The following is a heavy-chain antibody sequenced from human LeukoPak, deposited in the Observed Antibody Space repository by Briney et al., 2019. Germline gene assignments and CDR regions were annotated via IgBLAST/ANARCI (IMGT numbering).Heavy chain of an antibody. J-gene: IGHJ5*02. CDR1: GYSISSGYY. Sequence: SETLSLTCAVSGYSISSGYYWGWIRQPPGKGLGWIGSIYHSGSTYYNPSLKSRVTISVDTSKNQFSLKLSSVTAADTAVYYCARGQQQLNWFDPWGQGTLVTVSS. CDR3: ARGQQQLNWFDP. CDR2: IYHSGST. D-gene: IGHD6-13*01. V-gene: IGHV4-38-2*01.